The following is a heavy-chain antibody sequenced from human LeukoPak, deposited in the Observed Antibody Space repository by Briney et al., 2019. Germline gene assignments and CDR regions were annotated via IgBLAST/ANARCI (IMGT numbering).Heavy chain of an antibody. Sequence: SETLSLTCTVSGGSISLSSYYWGWIRQPPGKGLEWIGSIYYSGTTFYNPSLKSRVTISVDTSKNQFSLKLSSVTAADTAVYYCAAYGSGSYRDSDSWGQGTLVTVSS. CDR2: IYYSGTT. CDR3: AAYGSGSYRDSDS. CDR1: GGSISLSSYY. V-gene: IGHV4-39*01. D-gene: IGHD3-10*01. J-gene: IGHJ4*02.